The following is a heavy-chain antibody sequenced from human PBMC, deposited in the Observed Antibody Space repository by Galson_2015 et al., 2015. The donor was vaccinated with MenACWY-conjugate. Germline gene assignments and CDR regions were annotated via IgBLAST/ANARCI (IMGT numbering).Heavy chain of an antibody. D-gene: IGHD3-10*01. CDR2: INAGNGNT. CDR3: ARDLPVLLWFGEFRAFDI. CDR1: GYTFTSSA. J-gene: IGHJ3*02. Sequence: ASVKVSCKASGYTFTSSAMHWVRQAPGQRLEWMGWINAGNGNTKYSQKFQGRVTITRVTSASTAYMELSSLRSEDTAVYYCARDLPVLLWFGEFRAFDIWGQGTMVTVSS. V-gene: IGHV1-3*01.